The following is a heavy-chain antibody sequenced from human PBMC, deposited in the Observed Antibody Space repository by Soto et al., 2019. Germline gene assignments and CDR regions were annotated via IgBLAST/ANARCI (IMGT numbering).Heavy chain of an antibody. CDR2: IFYSGAT. D-gene: IGHD1-26*01. J-gene: IGHJ4*02. V-gene: IGHV4-39*01. CDR1: GAALISTHYH. CDR3: GRLDYSGTYHQPYHSNH. Sequence: PSETLSLTCTVSGAALISTHYHWGWIRQPPGKGLEWIGNIFYSGATYYNPSLESRISISVQTSKNLFSLKVNSVTAADTAVYYCGRLDYSGTYHQPYHSNHWGQGALVNVSS.